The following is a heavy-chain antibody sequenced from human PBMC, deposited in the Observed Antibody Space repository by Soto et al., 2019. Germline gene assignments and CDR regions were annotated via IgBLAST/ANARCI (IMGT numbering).Heavy chain of an antibody. D-gene: IGHD3-3*01. CDR2: ISSSSSTI. V-gene: IGHV3-48*02. J-gene: IGHJ4*02. CDR1: GFTFSSYS. Sequence: GGSLRLSCAASGFTFSSYSMNWVRQAPGKGLEWVSYISSSSSTIYYADSVKGRFTISRDNAKNSLYLQKNSLRDEDTAVYYCAREPNDFWSGYYTSPGLFDYWGQGTLVTVSS. CDR3: AREPNDFWSGYYTSPGLFDY.